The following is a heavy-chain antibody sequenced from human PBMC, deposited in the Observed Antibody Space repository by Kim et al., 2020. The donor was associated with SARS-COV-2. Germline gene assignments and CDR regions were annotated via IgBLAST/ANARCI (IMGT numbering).Heavy chain of an antibody. D-gene: IGHD2-2*01. Sequence: GGSLRLSCAASGFTFSSYAMRWVRQAPGKGLEWVSTISSSGGSTYYADSVKGRFTISRDNSKNTLYLQMNSLRAEDTAVYYCAKDGVCVVTNFDYWGQGTLVTVSS. V-gene: IGHV3-23*01. CDR1: GFTFSSYA. CDR2: ISSSGGST. J-gene: IGHJ4*02. CDR3: AKDGVCVVTNFDY.